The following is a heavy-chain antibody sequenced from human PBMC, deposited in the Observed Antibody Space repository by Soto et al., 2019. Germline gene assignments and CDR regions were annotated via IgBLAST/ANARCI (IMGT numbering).Heavy chain of an antibody. D-gene: IGHD3-10*01. V-gene: IGHV1-18*01. CDR1: GYTFTNYG. J-gene: IGHJ5*02. Sequence: ASVKVSCKASGYTFTNYGISWVRQAPGQGLEWMGWISVYDGNRSYAQKLQGRVTMTTDTSTSTAYMEMRSLTSDDAAVYYCARTSGPGNWFDPWGQGTLVTVSS. CDR2: ISVYDGNR. CDR3: ARTSGPGNWFDP.